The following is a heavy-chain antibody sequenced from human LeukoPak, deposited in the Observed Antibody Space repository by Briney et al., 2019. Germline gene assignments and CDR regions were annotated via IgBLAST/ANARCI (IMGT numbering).Heavy chain of an antibody. CDR3: ARENRDSNGWS. J-gene: IGHJ1*01. V-gene: IGHV3-23*01. D-gene: IGHD6-19*01. CDR2: ISGSGGST. Sequence: GGSLRLSCAASGFTFSSYAMSWVRQAPGKGLEWVSAISGSGGSTYYAGSVKGRFTISRDNARNSLYLQMSSLRVEDTAFYYCARENRDSNGWSWGQGTLVTVSS. CDR1: GFTFSSYA.